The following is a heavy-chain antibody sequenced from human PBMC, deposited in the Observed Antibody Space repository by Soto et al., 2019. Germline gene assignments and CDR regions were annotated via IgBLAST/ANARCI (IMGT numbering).Heavy chain of an antibody. J-gene: IGHJ6*02. CDR2: MYNTGST. CDR3: ARENGGIDV. CDR1: GGSISGYY. Sequence: SETLSLTCTVSGGSISGYYWSWIRQPPGKGLEWIGYMYNTGSTVYNPSFKSRVTISVDTSKSQFSLRLSSVTAADTAVYYCARENGGIDVWGQGTTVTVSS. V-gene: IGHV4-59*12. D-gene: IGHD2-8*01.